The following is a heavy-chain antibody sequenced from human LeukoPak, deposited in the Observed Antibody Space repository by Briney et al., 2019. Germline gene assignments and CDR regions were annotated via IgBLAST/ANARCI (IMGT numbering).Heavy chain of an antibody. V-gene: IGHV3-48*01. CDR1: GFTFDDYA. CDR2: ISSSSSTI. J-gene: IGHJ5*02. Sequence: GGSLRLSCAVSGFTFDDYAMHWVRQAPGKGLEWVSYISSSSSTIYYADSVKGRFTISRDNAKNSLYLQMNSLRAEDTAVYYCARDLRFDPWGQGTLVTVSS. CDR3: ARDLRFDP.